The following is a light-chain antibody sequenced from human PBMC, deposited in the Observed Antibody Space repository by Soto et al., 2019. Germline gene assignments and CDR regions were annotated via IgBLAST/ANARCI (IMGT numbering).Light chain of an antibody. Sequence: QSALTQPPSVSGAPGQGVTISCTGSSSNFGAGYDVHWYQQLPGTAPKLLIYGNNNRPSGVPDRFSGSKSGTSASLAITGLQAEDDADYYCSSYTTTTTQVFGGGTKVTVL. CDR3: SSYTTTTTQV. J-gene: IGLJ2*01. CDR2: GNN. V-gene: IGLV1-40*01. CDR1: SSNFGAGYD.